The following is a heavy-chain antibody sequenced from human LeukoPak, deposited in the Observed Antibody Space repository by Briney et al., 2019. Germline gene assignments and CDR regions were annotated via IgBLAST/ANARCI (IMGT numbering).Heavy chain of an antibody. CDR2: INPNSGGT. D-gene: IGHD3-3*01. Sequence: ASVKVSCKASGYTFTGYYMHWVRQAPGQGLEWMGWINPNSGGTNYAQKFQGRVTMTRDTSISTAYMELRSLRSDDTAVYYCARNYDFWSGKGYYMDVWGKGTTVTVSS. V-gene: IGHV1-2*02. CDR1: GYTFTGYY. J-gene: IGHJ6*03. CDR3: ARNYDFWSGKGYYMDV.